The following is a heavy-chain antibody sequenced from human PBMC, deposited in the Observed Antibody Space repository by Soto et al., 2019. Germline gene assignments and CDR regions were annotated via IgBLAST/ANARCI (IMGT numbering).Heavy chain of an antibody. CDR2: ISWDGSNR. CDR1: GFTFDEYA. J-gene: IGHJ4*02. D-gene: IGHD3-3*01. Sequence: GGSLRLSCAASGFTFDEYAMHWVRQPPGKGLEWVSLISWDGSNRYYADSVQGRFTISRDNSKYSLYLEMNSLRPEDTALYYCAKDISRGPTKNYDFWSGPDYWGQGTLVTVSS. V-gene: IGHV3-43D*04. CDR3: AKDISRGPTKNYDFWSGPDY.